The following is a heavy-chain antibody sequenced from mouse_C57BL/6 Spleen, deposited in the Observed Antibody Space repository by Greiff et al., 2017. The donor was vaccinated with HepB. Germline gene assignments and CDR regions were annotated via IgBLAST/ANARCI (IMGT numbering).Heavy chain of an antibody. J-gene: IGHJ4*01. CDR3: ARGELRAMDY. V-gene: IGHV7-1*01. CDR1: GFTFSDFY. D-gene: IGHD1-1*01. Sequence: EVKLVESGGGLVQSGRSLRLSCATSGFTFSDFYMEWVRQAPGKGLEWIAASRNKANDYTTEYSASVKGRFIVSRDTSQSILYLQMNALRAEDTAIYYCARGELRAMDYWGQGTSVTVSS. CDR2: SRNKANDYTT.